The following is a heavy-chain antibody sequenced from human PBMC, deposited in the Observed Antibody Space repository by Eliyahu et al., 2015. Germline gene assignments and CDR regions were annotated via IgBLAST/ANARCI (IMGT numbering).Heavy chain of an antibody. CDR2: IEXGGGEK. CDR3: ARAQGFARPYYYNYGMDV. J-gene: IGHJ6*02. Sequence: EVQLVESGGGLVQPGGSLRLSCAAXGFTFXDPWXAWVRQAPGKGLEWVANIEXGGGEKYYVDTVKGRFTISRDNVKNSLYLQMNSLRAEDTAVYYCARAQGFARPYYYNYGMDVWGQGTTVIVSS. V-gene: IGHV3-7*01. CDR1: GFTFXDPW.